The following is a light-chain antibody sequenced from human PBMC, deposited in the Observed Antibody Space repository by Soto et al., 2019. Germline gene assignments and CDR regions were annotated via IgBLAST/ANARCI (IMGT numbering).Light chain of an antibody. V-gene: IGKV4-1*01. CDR3: QQYYSTPQT. CDR1: QSGLYSSNNKNF. J-gene: IGKJ1*01. CDR2: WAS. Sequence: DIVMTQSPDSLAVSLGERATINCKSSQSGLYSSNNKNFLAWYQQKPGQPPKLLIYWASTRESGVPDRFSGSGFGTDFTLTISSLQAEDVAVYYCQQYYSTPQTFGQGTKVEIK.